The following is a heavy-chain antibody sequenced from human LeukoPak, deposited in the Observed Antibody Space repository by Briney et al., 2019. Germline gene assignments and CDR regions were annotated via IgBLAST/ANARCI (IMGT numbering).Heavy chain of an antibody. V-gene: IGHV3-30*02. CDR3: TTDLKRSWNVLRFLEWLSPFDY. CDR2: IRFDGSNK. D-gene: IGHD3-3*01. CDR1: GFTFSTYG. Sequence: GGSLRLSCAASGFTFSTYGMHWVRQAPGKGLEWVAFIRFDGSNKYYADSVKGRFTISRDNSKSTLYLQMNSLRPEDTAVYYCTTDLKRSWNVLRFLEWLSPFDYWGQGTLVTVSS. J-gene: IGHJ4*02.